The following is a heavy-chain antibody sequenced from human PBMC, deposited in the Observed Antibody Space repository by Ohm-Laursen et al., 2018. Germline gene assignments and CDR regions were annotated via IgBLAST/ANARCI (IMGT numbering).Heavy chain of an antibody. D-gene: IGHD2-8*02. J-gene: IGHJ4*02. V-gene: IGHV3-7*01. CDR2: MNEIGSEK. CDR1: GFTFTSYW. CDR3: AKGRDLTGG. Sequence: SLRLSCTASGFTFTSYWMSWARQAPGKGLEWVANMNEIGSEKYFVDSVRGRFTISRDNAKISLFLQMNSLRVEDTAVYYCAKGRDLTGGWGQGTLVIVSS.